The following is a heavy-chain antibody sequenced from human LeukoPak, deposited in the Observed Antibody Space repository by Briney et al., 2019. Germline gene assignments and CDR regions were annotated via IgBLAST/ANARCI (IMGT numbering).Heavy chain of an antibody. Sequence: PGGCLRLSCAASGFSFRTYDMNWVRQAPGKGLEWVSSIYSSGRAINTADFVKGRFTTSPETTKKTLYLQMNSLRAEDTAVYYCERESRAGYDYVWESYRYTGLDYWGQGTLVTVS. CDR1: GFSFRTYD. CDR2: IYSSGRAI. V-gene: IGHV3-48*03. CDR3: ERESRAGYDYVWESYRYTGLDY. J-gene: IGHJ4*02. D-gene: IGHD3-16*02.